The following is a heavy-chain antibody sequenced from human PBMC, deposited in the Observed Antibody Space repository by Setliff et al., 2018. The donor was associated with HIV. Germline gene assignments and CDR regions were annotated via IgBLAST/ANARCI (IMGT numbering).Heavy chain of an antibody. J-gene: IGHJ4*02. D-gene: IGHD5-12*01. CDR2: ISSSSKTI. CDR1: GVAFRSHS. CDR3: ARVVATSDY. V-gene: IGHV3-48*04. Sequence: PGGSLRLSCVTSGVAFRSHSMNWVRRAPGKGLEWVAYISSSSKTILYADSVKGRFTISRDNAKNSLFLQVNSLRAEDTAVYYCARVVATSDYWGQGTLVTVSS.